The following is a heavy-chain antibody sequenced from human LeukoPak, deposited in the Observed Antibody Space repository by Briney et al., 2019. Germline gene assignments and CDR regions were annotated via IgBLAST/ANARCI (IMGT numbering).Heavy chain of an antibody. CDR1: GGSITNYY. V-gene: IGHV4-59*01. J-gene: IGHJ4*02. D-gene: IGHD5-24*01. Sequence: SETLSLTCTVSGGSITNYYWNWIRQPPGKGLEWIGYIYHSGSTNYNPSLKSRLTMSIDSSKKQFSLKLGSVTSADTAVYYCARYPRHGQNGLDYWGQGMLVTVSS. CDR3: ARYPRHGQNGLDY. CDR2: IYHSGST.